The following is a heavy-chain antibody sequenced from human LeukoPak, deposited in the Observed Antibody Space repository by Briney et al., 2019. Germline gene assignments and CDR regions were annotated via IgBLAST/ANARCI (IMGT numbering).Heavy chain of an antibody. CDR3: ARGTPYSSSWSPPDYYYYYMDV. D-gene: IGHD6-13*01. J-gene: IGHJ6*03. CDR1: GGTFSGYA. V-gene: IGHV1-69*05. CDR2: IIPIFGTA. Sequence: SVKVSCKASGGTFSGYAISWVRQAPGQGLEWMGGIIPIFGTANYAQKFQGRVTITTDESTSTAYMELSSLRSEDTAVYYCARGTPYSSSWSPPDYYYYYMDVWGKGTTVTVSS.